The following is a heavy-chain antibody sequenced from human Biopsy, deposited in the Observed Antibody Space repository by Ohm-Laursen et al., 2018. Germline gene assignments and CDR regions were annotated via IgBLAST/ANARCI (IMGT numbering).Heavy chain of an antibody. D-gene: IGHD3-9*01. Sequence: ASVKVSCKVSGYTFAGYYLHWVRQAPGHGLEWMGWINPNSGNANYAQSFQGRLTVTRDTSISTAYMELTSLTFDDTAIYYCARVPAYPSIDGYYGLDLWGQGTTIIVSS. J-gene: IGHJ6*02. CDR2: INPNSGNA. CDR1: GYTFAGYY. CDR3: ARVPAYPSIDGYYGLDL. V-gene: IGHV1-2*02.